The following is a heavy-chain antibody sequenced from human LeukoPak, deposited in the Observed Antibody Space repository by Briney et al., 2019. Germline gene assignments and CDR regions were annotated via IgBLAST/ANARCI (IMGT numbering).Heavy chain of an antibody. CDR1: GCTFTNYY. J-gene: IGHJ4*02. V-gene: IGHV1-46*01. CDR3: AKDGGDCSSISCLYFFDS. D-gene: IGHD2-2*01. CDR2: INPSGGST. Sequence: ASVKVSCKTSGCTFTNYYMHWVRQAPGQGLEWMGIINPSGGSTNYARKFQGRVTVARDTSTSTVYMEVSSLRSEDTAVYYCAKDGGDCSSISCLYFFDSWGQGTLVTVSS.